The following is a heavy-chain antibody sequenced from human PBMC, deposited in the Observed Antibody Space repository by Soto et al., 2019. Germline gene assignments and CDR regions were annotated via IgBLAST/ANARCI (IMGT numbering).Heavy chain of an antibody. Sequence: PGGSLRLSCTTSGFTFGDYAMSWFRQAPGKGLEWVGFIGSKASGGTPEYAASVKGRFTISRDDSKNIAYLQMDSLKTEDTAMYYCTRNSVELHFDYWGQGTLVTVPQ. D-gene: IGHD1-7*01. CDR1: GFTFGDYA. J-gene: IGHJ4*02. CDR2: IGSKASGGTP. CDR3: TRNSVELHFDY. V-gene: IGHV3-49*03.